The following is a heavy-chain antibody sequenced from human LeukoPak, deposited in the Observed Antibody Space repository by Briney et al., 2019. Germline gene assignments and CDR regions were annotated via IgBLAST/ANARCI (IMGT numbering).Heavy chain of an antibody. CDR3: ARVTTVTTSYYFDY. D-gene: IGHD4-17*01. Sequence: SETLSLTCTVSGGSISSYYWSWIRQPAGKGLEWIGRIYTSGSTNYNPSLKSRVTMSVDTSKNQFSLKLSSVTAADTAVYYCARVTTVTTSYYFDYWGQGTLVTVSS. J-gene: IGHJ4*02. CDR1: GGSISSYY. CDR2: IYTSGST. V-gene: IGHV4-4*07.